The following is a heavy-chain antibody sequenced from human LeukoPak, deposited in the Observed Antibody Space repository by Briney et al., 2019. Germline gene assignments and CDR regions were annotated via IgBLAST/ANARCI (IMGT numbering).Heavy chain of an antibody. CDR2: ISSTGTYI. CDR1: GFTFSSHS. D-gene: IGHD3-16*01. Sequence: GSLRLSCAASGFTFSSHSMNWVRQAPGKGLEWVSSISSTGTYIYYADSVKGRFTISRDNSKNTIYLQMNRLRVEDTAVYFCARDRAVTQVWVEFDSWGQGTQVTVSS. CDR3: ARDRAVTQVWVEFDS. V-gene: IGHV3-21*01. J-gene: IGHJ5*01.